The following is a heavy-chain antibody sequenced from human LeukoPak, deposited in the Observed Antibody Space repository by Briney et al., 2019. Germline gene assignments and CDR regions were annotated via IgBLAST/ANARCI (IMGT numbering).Heavy chain of an antibody. CDR2: IWYDGSNK. Sequence: GGSLRLSCVASGFTFSTYGMHWVRQAPGKGLEWVAVIWYDGSNKYYGDSVKGRFTISRDNSKNTLYLQMNSLRAEDTAVYYCARDSGRAFDIWGQGTMVTVSS. CDR3: ARDSGRAFDI. J-gene: IGHJ3*02. CDR1: GFTFSTYG. D-gene: IGHD6-25*01. V-gene: IGHV3-33*01.